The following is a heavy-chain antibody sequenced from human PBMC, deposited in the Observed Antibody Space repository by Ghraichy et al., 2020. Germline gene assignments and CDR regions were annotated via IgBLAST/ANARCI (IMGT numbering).Heavy chain of an antibody. CDR2: MNPNSGNT. CDR1: GYTFTSYD. J-gene: IGHJ5*02. V-gene: IGHV1-8*01. Sequence: ASVKVSCKASGYTFTSYDINWVRQATGQGLEWMGWMNPNSGNTGYAQKFQGRITMTRNTSISTAYMELSSLRSEDTAVYYCARLRELRGGFSWFDPWGQGTLVTVSS. CDR3: ARLRELRGGFSWFDP. D-gene: IGHD1-7*01.